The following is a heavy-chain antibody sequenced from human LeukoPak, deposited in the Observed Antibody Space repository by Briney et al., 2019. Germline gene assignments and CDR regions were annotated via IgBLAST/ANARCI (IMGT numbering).Heavy chain of an antibody. CDR2: ISSSSSYI. J-gene: IGHJ6*02. CDR1: GFTFSSYS. CDR3: AKVSRISRRQQQLVPYYYGMDV. D-gene: IGHD6-13*01. Sequence: GGSLRLSCAASGFTFSSYSMNWVRQAPGKGLEWVSSISSSSSYIYYADSVKGRFTISRDNSKNTLYLQMNSLRAEDTAVYYCAKVSRISRRQQQLVPYYYGMDVWGQGTTVTVSS. V-gene: IGHV3-21*04.